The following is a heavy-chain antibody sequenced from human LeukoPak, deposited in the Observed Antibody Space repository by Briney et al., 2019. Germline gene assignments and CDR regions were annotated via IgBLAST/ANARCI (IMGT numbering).Heavy chain of an antibody. J-gene: IGHJ3*02. CDR1: GFSFTNSA. V-gene: IGHV1-58*01. D-gene: IGHD5-18*01. Sequence: SVKVSCKASGFSFTNSAVQWVRQARGQGLEWIGWIVVGSGNTIYVQKFQERVTITRDMSTSTAYMELSSLRSEDTAVYYCAAGYIGGAMVTDAFDIWGQGTMVTVSS. CDR2: IVVGSGNT. CDR3: AAGYIGGAMVTDAFDI.